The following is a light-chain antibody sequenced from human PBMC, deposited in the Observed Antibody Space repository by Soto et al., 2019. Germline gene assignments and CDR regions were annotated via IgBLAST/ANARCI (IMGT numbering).Light chain of an antibody. CDR3: QQYGDSPLT. CDR1: QSVTVNS. CDR2: AAS. Sequence: ILLTQSPSTLSLSPGEGVTLSCRASQSVTVNSLAWYQQKPGQAPRLLIYAASTRAAAVPDRFTGSGSGTDFALTISRLEPEDFGVYYCQQYGDSPLTSGPGTKVDI. V-gene: IGKV3-20*01. J-gene: IGKJ3*01.